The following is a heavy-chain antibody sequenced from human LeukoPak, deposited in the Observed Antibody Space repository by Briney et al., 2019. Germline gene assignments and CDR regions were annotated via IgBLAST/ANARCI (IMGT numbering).Heavy chain of an antibody. D-gene: IGHD6-13*01. J-gene: IGHJ4*02. V-gene: IGHV1-2*02. CDR1: GYTFTGYY. CDR3: ARFLSKQQLSDY. CDR2: INPNSGGT. Sequence: ASVKVSCKASGYTFTGYYMHWVRQAPGQGLEWMGWINPNSGGTNYAQKFQGRVTMTRDTPISTAYMELSRLRSDDTAVYYCARFLSKQQLSDYWGQGTLVTVSS.